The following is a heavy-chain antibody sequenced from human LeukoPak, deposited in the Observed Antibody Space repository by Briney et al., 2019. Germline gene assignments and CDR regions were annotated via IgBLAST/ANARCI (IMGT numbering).Heavy chain of an antibody. Sequence: SVKVSCKASGGTFSSYAISWVRQAPGQGLEWMGGIIPIFGTANYAQKFQGRVTITADESTSTAYMGLSSLRSEDTAVYYCASLDIVATTKPPSFDYWGQGTLVTVSS. D-gene: IGHD5-12*01. CDR1: GGTFSSYA. CDR3: ASLDIVATTKPPSFDY. J-gene: IGHJ4*02. CDR2: IIPIFGTA. V-gene: IGHV1-69*13.